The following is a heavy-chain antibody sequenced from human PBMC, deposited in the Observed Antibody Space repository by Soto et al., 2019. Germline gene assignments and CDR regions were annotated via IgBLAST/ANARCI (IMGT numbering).Heavy chain of an antibody. CDR1: GGSPSSGGYY. Sequence: SETLSLTCTVSGGSPSSGGYYRSWIRQHPGKGLEWIGYIYYSWSTYYNPSLKSRVTISGDTSTNQFSLKLSSVTAADTAVYYCARDHGDRNYVHFDYWGQGTLVTVSS. V-gene: IGHV4-31*03. J-gene: IGHJ4*02. D-gene: IGHD4-4*01. CDR3: ARDHGDRNYVHFDY. CDR2: IYYSWST.